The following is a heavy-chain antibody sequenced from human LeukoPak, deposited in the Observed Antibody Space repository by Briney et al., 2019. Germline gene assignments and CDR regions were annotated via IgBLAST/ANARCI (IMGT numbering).Heavy chain of an antibody. V-gene: IGHV3-15*01. CDR3: TTGYCDGGSCYAYDV. Sequence: GGSLRLSCEASGFTFRNAWMTWVRQAPGKGLEWVGRIKSKAVGETTDYIAPVNGRFIISRDDSKNTVYLQMNSLKPEDTAVYFCTTGYCDGGSCYAYDVWGQGAMVSVSS. CDR2: IKSKAVGETT. D-gene: IGHD2-15*01. J-gene: IGHJ3*01. CDR1: GFTFRNAW.